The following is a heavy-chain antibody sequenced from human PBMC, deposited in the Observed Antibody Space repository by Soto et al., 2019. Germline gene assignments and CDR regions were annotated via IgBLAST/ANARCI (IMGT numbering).Heavy chain of an antibody. Sequence: QVQLVQSGAEVKKPGSSVTGSCKSSGGTFGNSAISWVRQAPGQGLEWMGGIIPIFPAPDYAHKCQGRVTIAAEECTSTAYMDLPRLKSEDQVVYYCARDKARHHLAGNDCGGIDVWGQGTTVTVSS. CDR2: IIPIFPAP. J-gene: IGHJ6*02. V-gene: IGHV1-69*12. D-gene: IGHD1-1*01. CDR3: ARDKARHHLAGNDCGGIDV. CDR1: GGTFGNSA.